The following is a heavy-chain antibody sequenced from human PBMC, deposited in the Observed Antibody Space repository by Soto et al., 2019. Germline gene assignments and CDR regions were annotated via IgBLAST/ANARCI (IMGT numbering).Heavy chain of an antibody. CDR3: SHRTPGDAFDI. CDR2: IYWDDDK. J-gene: IGHJ3*02. V-gene: IGHV2-5*02. CDR1: GFSFSTGRVG. Sequence: QITLKESGPTLVKPTQTLTLTCTFSGFSFSTGRVGVGWIRHPPGKALEWLALIYWDDDKRYSPPLKNRLTIAKDTSKNQVVLTMTNMDPVDTDTYDFSHRTPGDAFDIWGQGTMVTVSS.